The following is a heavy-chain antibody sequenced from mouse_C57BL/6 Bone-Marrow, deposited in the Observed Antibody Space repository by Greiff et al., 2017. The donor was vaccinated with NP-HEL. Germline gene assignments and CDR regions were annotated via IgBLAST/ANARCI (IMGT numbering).Heavy chain of an antibody. D-gene: IGHD1-1*01. Sequence: VQLQQSGAELARPGASVKLSCKASGYTFTSYGISWVKQRTGQGLKWIGEIYPRSGNTYYNEKFKGKATLTADKSSSTAYMELRSLTSEDSAVYFCARDYYGSSYVWYFDVWGTGTTVTVSS. J-gene: IGHJ1*03. V-gene: IGHV1-81*01. CDR3: ARDYYGSSYVWYFDV. CDR1: GYTFTSYG. CDR2: IYPRSGNT.